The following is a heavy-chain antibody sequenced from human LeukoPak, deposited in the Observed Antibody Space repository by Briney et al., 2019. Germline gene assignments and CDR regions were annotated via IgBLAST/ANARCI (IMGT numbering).Heavy chain of an antibody. CDR1: GFSFSSYA. CDR2: ISGSGTST. CDR3: AKDRAWSSTSPDY. J-gene: IGHJ4*02. Sequence: GGSLRLPCVVSGFSFSSYAMAWVRQAPGKGLEWVSVISGSGTSTYYADSVKGRFTISRDNSKNTLYLQMNSLRAEDTAVYYCAKDRAWSSTSPDYWGQGTLVTVSS. D-gene: IGHD2-2*01. V-gene: IGHV3-23*01.